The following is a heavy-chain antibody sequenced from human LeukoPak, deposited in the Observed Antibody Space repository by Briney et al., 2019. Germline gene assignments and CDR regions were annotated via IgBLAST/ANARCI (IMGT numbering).Heavy chain of an antibody. CDR3: TRLSGIVVAGAFDY. CDR2: IYWNGDFT. CDR1: GFTFDDHG. V-gene: IGHV3-20*04. D-gene: IGHD6-19*01. Sequence: GGSLRLSCAASGFTFDDHGMSWVRQVPGKGLEWVSSIYWNGDFTTYAESVKGRFTISRDNAKTSLYLQMNSLRVEVTAFYYCTRLSGIVVAGAFDYWGQGNLVTVSS. J-gene: IGHJ4*02.